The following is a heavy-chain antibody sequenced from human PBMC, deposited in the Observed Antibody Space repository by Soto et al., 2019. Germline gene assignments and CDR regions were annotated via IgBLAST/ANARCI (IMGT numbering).Heavy chain of an antibody. CDR3: ARDWPDTYCGGDCPLGYYYHGMDV. CDR1: GFTFNTYY. J-gene: IGHJ6*02. Sequence: QVQLVQSGAELKKPGASVSLSCKASGFTFNTYYINWVRQSPGEGLQWMGIINQSNGFTSYAQKFQDRVTMTADTSTKTVYMELSSLRSEDTAVYFCARDWPDTYCGGDCPLGYYYHGMDVWGQGTAVTVSS. CDR2: INQSNGFT. V-gene: IGHV1-46*02. D-gene: IGHD2-21*02.